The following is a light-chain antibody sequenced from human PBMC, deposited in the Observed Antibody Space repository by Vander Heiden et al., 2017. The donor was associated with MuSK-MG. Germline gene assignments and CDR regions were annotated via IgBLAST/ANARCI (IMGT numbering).Light chain of an antibody. CDR2: GAS. V-gene: IGKV3-15*01. CDR1: QSVSSN. J-gene: IGKJ2*01. CDR3: QQYNNYPHT. Sequence: EIVMTQSPATLSVSPGERATLSCRASQSVSSNLAWYQQKPGQAPRLLIYGASTRATGIPARFSGSGSGTEFTLTISSLQSEDFAVYYCQQYNNYPHTFGQGTKLEIK.